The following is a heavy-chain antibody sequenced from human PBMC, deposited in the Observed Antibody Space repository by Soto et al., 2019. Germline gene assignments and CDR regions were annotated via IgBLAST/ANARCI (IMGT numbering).Heavy chain of an antibody. V-gene: IGHV1-2*04. CDR2: INPKSGGT. Sequence: QVQLVQSGAEVTKPGASVKVSCKASVYSFTDYHIHWVRQAPVQGLEWLGRINPKSGGTSTAQKFQGWVTMTTDKSISTASMELTRMTSDDTAIYYCARGDSTDGSNGVCSFFDHHDMDVWGQGTTVTVSS. CDR1: VYSFTDYH. CDR3: ARGDSTDGSNGVCSFFDHHDMDV. D-gene: IGHD2-8*01. J-gene: IGHJ6*02.